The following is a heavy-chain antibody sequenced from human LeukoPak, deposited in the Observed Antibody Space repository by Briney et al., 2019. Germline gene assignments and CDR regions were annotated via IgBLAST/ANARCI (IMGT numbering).Heavy chain of an antibody. J-gene: IGHJ4*02. CDR1: GGSFSGYY. CDR3: AREDCSGGSCSSFDY. Sequence: SETLSLTCAVYGGSFSGYYWSWIRQPPGKGLEWVGEKNHSGSTNYNSALKSRVTISVDTPKNQFSLKLNSVTAADTAVYYCAREDCSGGSCSSFDYWGQGTLVTVSS. V-gene: IGHV4-34*01. CDR2: KNHSGST. D-gene: IGHD2-15*01.